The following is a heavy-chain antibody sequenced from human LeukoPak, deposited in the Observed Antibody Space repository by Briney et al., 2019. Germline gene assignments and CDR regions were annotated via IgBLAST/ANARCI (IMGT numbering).Heavy chain of an antibody. Sequence: PGGSLRLSCAASGFTFSSYSMNWVRQAPGKGLEWVSSISSSSSYIYYADSVKGRFTISRDNAKNSLYLQMNSLRAEDTAVYYCARDLSVSVGATSLWGQGTLVTVSS. D-gene: IGHD1-26*01. CDR3: ARDLSVSVGATSL. V-gene: IGHV3-21*01. CDR1: GFTFSSYS. CDR2: ISSSSSYI. J-gene: IGHJ4*02.